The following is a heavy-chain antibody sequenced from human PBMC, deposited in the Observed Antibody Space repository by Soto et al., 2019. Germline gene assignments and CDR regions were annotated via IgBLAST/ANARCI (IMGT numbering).Heavy chain of an antibody. CDR2: ISGGGNDR. J-gene: IGHJ4*02. CDR1: GFTFSSYA. Sequence: GSLRFSCAASGFTFSSYAMSWVRQAPGKGLEWVSAISGGGNDRFYADSVKGRFTISRDNSRNMLYLHMNSLRAEDTAVHYCARSLFIAATDTEPFDSWGQGALVTVSS. CDR3: ARSLFIAATDTEPFDS. V-gene: IGHV3-23*01. D-gene: IGHD6-13*01.